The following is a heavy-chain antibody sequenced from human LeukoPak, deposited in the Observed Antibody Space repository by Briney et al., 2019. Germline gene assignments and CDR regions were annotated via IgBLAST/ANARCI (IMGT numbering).Heavy chain of an antibody. Sequence: PGGSLRLSCAGSGFTFSSSAMNWVRQVPGKGLEWVSSIDYDSSHIYYAASVRGRFSISRDNARDSVYLQMDSLRADDTAVYYCARDTERYLRMGPYDYWGQGTLVIVSS. D-gene: IGHD3-16*01. J-gene: IGHJ4*02. V-gene: IGHV3-21*01. CDR1: GFTFSSSA. CDR2: IDYDSSHI. CDR3: ARDTERYLRMGPYDY.